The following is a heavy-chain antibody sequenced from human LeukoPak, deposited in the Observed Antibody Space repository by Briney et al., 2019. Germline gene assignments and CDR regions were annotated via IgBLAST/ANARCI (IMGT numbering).Heavy chain of an antibody. CDR3: VKDRAAVLEY. D-gene: IGHD2-15*01. CDR1: GFTFSRHT. CDR2: ISFDGTKH. V-gene: IGHV3-30*18. Sequence: GGSLRLSCAASGFTFSRHTMRWVRQAQGKGLEWVAVISFDGTKHYYGDSVKGRFTIARDNSKNTLYLQMSSLRGQDTAIYYCVKDRAAVLEYWGQGTLVTVSS. J-gene: IGHJ4*02.